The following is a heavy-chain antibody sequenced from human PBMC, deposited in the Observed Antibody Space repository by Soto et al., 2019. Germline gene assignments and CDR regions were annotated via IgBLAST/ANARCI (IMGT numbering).Heavy chain of an antibody. V-gene: IGHV1-24*01. Sequence: ASVKVSCKVSGYTLTELSMHWVRQAPGKGLEWMGGFDPEDGETIYAQKFQGRVTMTEDTSTDTAYMELSSLRSEDTAAYYCATDHSVSSGWPFDYWGQGTLVTVSS. D-gene: IGHD6-19*01. CDR3: ATDHSVSSGWPFDY. CDR2: FDPEDGET. CDR1: GYTLTELS. J-gene: IGHJ4*02.